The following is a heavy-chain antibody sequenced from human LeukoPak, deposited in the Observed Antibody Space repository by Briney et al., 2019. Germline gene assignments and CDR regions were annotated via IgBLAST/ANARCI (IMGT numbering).Heavy chain of an antibody. D-gene: IGHD2-15*01. CDR1: GFTFSTYA. Sequence: GGSLRLSCAASGFTFSTYAMTWVRQAPGKGLEWVSTISGSGGSTYYADSVKGRLTISRDNSKNTLYLQMNSLRAEDTAVYYCARDGVGSGGIPSFFDYWGQGTLVTVSS. CDR3: ARDGVGSGGIPSFFDY. J-gene: IGHJ4*02. CDR2: ISGSGGST. V-gene: IGHV3-23*01.